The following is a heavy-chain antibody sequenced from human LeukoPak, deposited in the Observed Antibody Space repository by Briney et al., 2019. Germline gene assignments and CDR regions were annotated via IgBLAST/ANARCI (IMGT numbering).Heavy chain of an antibody. J-gene: IGHJ4*02. CDR1: GFTFSNYA. V-gene: IGHV4-39*01. Sequence: GSLRLSCAASGFTFSNYAMSWVRQPPGKGLEWIGSIYYSGSTYYNPSLKSRVTISVDTSKNQFSLKLSSVTAADTAVYYCARQMYYYDNSGYYDYWGQGTLVTVSS. CDR2: IYYSGST. CDR3: ARQMYYYDNSGYYDY. D-gene: IGHD3-22*01.